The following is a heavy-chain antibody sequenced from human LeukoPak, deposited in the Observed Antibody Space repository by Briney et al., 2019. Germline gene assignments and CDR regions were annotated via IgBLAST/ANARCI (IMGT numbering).Heavy chain of an antibody. CDR3: ARVAGATGDY. D-gene: IGHD1-26*01. V-gene: IGHV1-2*06. J-gene: IGHJ4*02. Sequence: ASVKVSCKASGYTFTAYYMHWVRQAPGQGLEWMGRINPDSGGTNYAQKFQGRVTMTRDTSITTAYMELSRLRSDDTAVYYCARVAGATGDYWGQGTLVTVSS. CDR1: GYTFTAYY. CDR2: INPDSGGT.